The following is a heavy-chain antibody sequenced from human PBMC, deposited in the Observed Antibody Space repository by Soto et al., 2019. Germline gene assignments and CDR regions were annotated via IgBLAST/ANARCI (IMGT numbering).Heavy chain of an antibody. CDR3: ARDQGSRYSWFDP. CDR2: FYYSGST. D-gene: IGHD6-13*01. V-gene: IGHV4-59*01. J-gene: IGHJ5*02. CDR1: RHSIRHYH. Sequence: SAYPNLTSIDCRHSIRHYHLCCIRQPPGKGLEWIGYFYYSGSTDYNPSLKSRVTISVDMSKNQFSLTLSSVTAADTAVYYCARDQGSRYSWFDPWGQG.